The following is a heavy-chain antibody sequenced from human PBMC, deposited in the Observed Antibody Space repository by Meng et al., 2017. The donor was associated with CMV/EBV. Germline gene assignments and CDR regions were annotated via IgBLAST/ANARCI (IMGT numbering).Heavy chain of an antibody. D-gene: IGHD2-15*01. Sequence: SETLSLTCAVYGGSFSGYYWSWIRQPPGKGLEWIGEINHSGSTNYNPSLKSRVTISVDTSKNQFSLKLSSVTAADTAVYYCARGRSGYCSGGSCYSDYWGQGTQVTVSS. CDR3: ARGRSGYCSGGSCYSDY. V-gene: IGHV4-34*01. J-gene: IGHJ4*02. CDR1: GGSFSGYY. CDR2: INHSGST.